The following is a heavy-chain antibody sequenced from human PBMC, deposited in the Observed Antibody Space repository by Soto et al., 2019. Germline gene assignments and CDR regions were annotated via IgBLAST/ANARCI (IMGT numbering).Heavy chain of an antibody. CDR3: ARATVLLRRSVSDN. J-gene: IGHJ4*02. CDR2: TYYSGST. Sequence: KPSETLSLTCTVSGGSISSYYWSWIRQPPGKGLEWIGYTYYSGSTNYNPSLKSRVTISVDTSKNQFSLKLSSVTAADTAVYYCARATVLLRRSVSDNWGQGTLVTVSS. CDR1: GGSISSYY. V-gene: IGHV4-59*01. D-gene: IGHD2-15*01.